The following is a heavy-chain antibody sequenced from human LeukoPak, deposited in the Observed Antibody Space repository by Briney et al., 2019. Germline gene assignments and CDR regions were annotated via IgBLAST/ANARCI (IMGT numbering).Heavy chain of an antibody. V-gene: IGHV1-58*01. CDR2: IVVGSGHT. J-gene: IGHJ4*02. Sequence: SVKVSCKASGFTFTSSAVQWVRQARGQRLEWIGWIVVGSGHTNYAQKFQERLTITRDMSTRTAYMELSSLRSDDTAVYYCAVHPGYSSWTAHRGILDYWGQGTLVTVSS. D-gene: IGHD6-13*01. CDR3: AVHPGYSSWTAHRGILDY. CDR1: GFTFTSSA.